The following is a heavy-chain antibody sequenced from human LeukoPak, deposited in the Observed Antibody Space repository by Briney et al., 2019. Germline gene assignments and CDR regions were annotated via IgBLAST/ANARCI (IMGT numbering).Heavy chain of an antibody. CDR3: AGGLGGADY. D-gene: IGHD2-21*01. J-gene: IGHJ4*02. CDR2: IKQDGSEK. Sequence: PGGSLRLSCAASGFTFSTYWMSWVRQAPEKGLEWVANIKQDGSEKYYVDSVKGRFTISRDNARNSLYLQMNSLRAEDTAVYYCAGGLGGADYWGQGTLVTVSS. CDR1: GFTFSTYW. V-gene: IGHV3-7*01.